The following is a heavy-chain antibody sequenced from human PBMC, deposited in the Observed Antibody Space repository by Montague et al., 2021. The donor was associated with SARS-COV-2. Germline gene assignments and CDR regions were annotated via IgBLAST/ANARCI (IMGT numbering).Heavy chain of an antibody. CDR2: MSYDEIKK. CDR3: ARGGDGGPSSNLDY. D-gene: IGHD2-15*01. CDR1: GFSFSEHG. V-gene: IGHV3-30*03. Sequence: SLRLSCAASGFSFSEHGMHWVRQAPGKGLDWVTSMSYDEIKKYADSVKGRFTISRDNYKNTLYLQMGSLRPEDTALYYCARGGDGGPSSNLDYWGQGTLVTVPS. J-gene: IGHJ4*02.